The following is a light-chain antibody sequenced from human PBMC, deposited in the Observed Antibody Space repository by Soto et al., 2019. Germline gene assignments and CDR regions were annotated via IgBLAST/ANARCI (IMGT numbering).Light chain of an antibody. CDR1: QSISSW. V-gene: IGKV1-5*03. CDR2: KVS. J-gene: IGKJ1*01. CDR3: QHYNSYSEA. Sequence: DIQMTKSPSTLSASIGDRVTITSLASQSISSWLAWYQQKPGKAPKFLIHKVSTLVSGVPSRFSGSGSGTEFTLTISSLQPDDFATYYCQHYNSYSEAFGQGAKV.